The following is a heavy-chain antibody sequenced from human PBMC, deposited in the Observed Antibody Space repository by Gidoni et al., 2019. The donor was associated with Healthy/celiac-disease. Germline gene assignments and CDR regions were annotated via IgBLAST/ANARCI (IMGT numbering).Heavy chain of an antibody. Sequence: EVQLVESGGGLIQPGGSLRLSCAASGFTVSSNYMSWVRQAPGKGLEWVSVIYSCGSTYYADSVKGRFTISRDNSKNTLYLQMNSLRAEDTAVYYCARAVVVVAAMATYYYYYMDVWGKGTTVTVSS. V-gene: IGHV3-66*03. D-gene: IGHD2-15*01. J-gene: IGHJ6*03. CDR2: IYSCGST. CDR3: ARAVVVVAAMATYYYYYMDV. CDR1: GFTVSSNY.